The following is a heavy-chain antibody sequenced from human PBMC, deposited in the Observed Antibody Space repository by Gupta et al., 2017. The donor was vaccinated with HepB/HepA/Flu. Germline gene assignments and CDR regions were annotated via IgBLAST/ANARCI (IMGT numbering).Heavy chain of an antibody. J-gene: IGHJ6*02. D-gene: IGHD6-6*01. CDR1: GFAFTSYY. V-gene: IGHV1-2*02. Sequence: QVHLVQSGAEVKKPGASVKVSCKASGFAFTSYYVHWVRQAPGQGLEWMGWINPNSGGTKYAQMFEGRVTMTRDTSISTVFMELSRLRSDDTAVYYCARVQLYTSSSPYYYFGMDVWGQGTTVTVS. CDR2: INPNSGGT. CDR3: ARVQLYTSSSPYYYFGMDV.